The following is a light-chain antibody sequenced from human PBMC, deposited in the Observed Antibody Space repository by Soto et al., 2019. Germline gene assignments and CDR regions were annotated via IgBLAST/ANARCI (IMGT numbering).Light chain of an antibody. J-gene: IGKJ1*01. CDR2: AAS. CDR1: QSISSY. Sequence: DIQMTQSPSSLSASVGDRVTITCRASQSISSYLNWYQQKPGKAPQLLIYAASSLQSGVPSRFSGSGSGTDFTLTISSLQPEDFATYYCQQSYSTPPFGQGTKVEIK. V-gene: IGKV1-39*01. CDR3: QQSYSTPP.